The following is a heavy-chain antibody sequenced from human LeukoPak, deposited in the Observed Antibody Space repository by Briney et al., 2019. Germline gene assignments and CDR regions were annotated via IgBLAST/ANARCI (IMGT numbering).Heavy chain of an antibody. D-gene: IGHD1-1*01. CDR3: VRYNDRDGTPDY. V-gene: IGHV1-18*04. J-gene: IGHJ4*02. CDR2: ISTYTGNT. Sequence: ASVKVSCKASGYTFTTYGITWVRHGPGQGLELVGWISTYTGNTKSSQKVQGTVTMTTDTSTGTAYMEVRSLRSDDTAVYDCVRYNDRDGTPDYWGQGTLIVVSS. CDR1: GYTFTTYG.